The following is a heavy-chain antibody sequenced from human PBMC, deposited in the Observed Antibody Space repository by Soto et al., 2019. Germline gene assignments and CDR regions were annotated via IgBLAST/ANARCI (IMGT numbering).Heavy chain of an antibody. Sequence: PSETLSLTCTVSGGSVSSSSCYWGWIRQPPGKGLEWIGSIYYSGSTYYNPSLKSRVTISVDTSKNQFSLNLSSVTAADTAVYYCARGAAARPDWYLDYWGQGTLGTVS. CDR1: GGSVSSSSCY. V-gene: IGHV4-39*07. J-gene: IGHJ4*02. CDR3: ARGAAARPDWYLDY. CDR2: IYYSGST. D-gene: IGHD6-6*01.